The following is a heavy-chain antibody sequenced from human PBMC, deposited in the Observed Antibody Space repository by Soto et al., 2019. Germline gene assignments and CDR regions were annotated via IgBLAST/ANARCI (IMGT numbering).Heavy chain of an antibody. CDR3: ASDRPVXYYPRHFDY. CDR1: GFTFTSSA. Sequence: GASVKVSCKASGFTFTSSAVQWVRQARGQRLEWIGWIVVGSGNTNYAQKFQERVTITRDMSTSTAYMELSSLRSEDTAVYYCASDRPVXYYPRHFDYWGQGTLVTVSS. D-gene: IGHD1-26*01. CDR2: IVVGSGNT. J-gene: IGHJ4*02. V-gene: IGHV1-58*01.